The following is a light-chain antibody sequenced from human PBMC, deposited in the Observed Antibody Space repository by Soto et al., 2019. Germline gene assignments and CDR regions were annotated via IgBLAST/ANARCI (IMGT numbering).Light chain of an antibody. CDR1: QGISSY. CDR2: AAS. J-gene: IGKJ1*01. Sequence: VIWMPKKASLLCASTAHRHTISYRMSQGISSYLAWYQQKPGKAPTLLIYAASNLQSGVPSRFRGSRSGTEFTLTVSSLQPEDFATYYCLQDHDASWTFGQGTKADIK. CDR3: LQDHDASWT. V-gene: IGKV1D-8*03.